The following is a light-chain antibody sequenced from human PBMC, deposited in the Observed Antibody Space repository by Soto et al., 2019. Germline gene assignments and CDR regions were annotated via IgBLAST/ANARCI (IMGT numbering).Light chain of an antibody. V-gene: IGLV3-1*01. CDR1: KLGDKY. CDR3: QVWDSSTEI. CDR2: QDN. J-gene: IGLJ2*01. Sequence: SYELTQPPSVSVSPGQTASITCSGDKLGDKYACWYQQKPGQSPVLVIYQDNKRPSGIPERFSGSNSGNTATLTISGTQAMDEADYYCQVWDSSTEIFGGGTKVTVL.